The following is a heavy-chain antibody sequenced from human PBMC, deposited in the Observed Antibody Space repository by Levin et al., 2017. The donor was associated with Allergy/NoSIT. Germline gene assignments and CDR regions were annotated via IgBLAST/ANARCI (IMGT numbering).Heavy chain of an antibody. CDR1: GFSLSTSGMR. J-gene: IGHJ4*02. CDR2: IDWDDDK. CDR3: ARMGVRNHYFDY. D-gene: IGHD1-14*01. Sequence: TLSLTCTFSGFSLSTSGMRVSWIRQPPGKALEWLARIDWDDDKFYSTSLKTRLTISKDTSKNQVVLTMTNMDPVDTATYYCARMGVRNHYFDYWGQGTLVTVSS. V-gene: IGHV2-70*04.